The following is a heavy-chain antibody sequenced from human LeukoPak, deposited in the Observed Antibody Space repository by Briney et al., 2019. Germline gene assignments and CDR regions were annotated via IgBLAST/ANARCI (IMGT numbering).Heavy chain of an antibody. J-gene: IGHJ4*02. D-gene: IGHD2-2*01. V-gene: IGHV4-59*01. CDR1: GGSMSSYY. CDR2: IYYSGST. CDR3: ARSFCSSTSCSQYYYFDY. Sequence: PSETLSLTCTVSGGSMSSYYWSWIRQPPGKGLDWIGYIYYSGSTNYNPSLKSQVTISVDTSKHPFSLELSSVIAAATAVYYCARSFCSSTSCSQYYYFDYWGQGTLVTVSS.